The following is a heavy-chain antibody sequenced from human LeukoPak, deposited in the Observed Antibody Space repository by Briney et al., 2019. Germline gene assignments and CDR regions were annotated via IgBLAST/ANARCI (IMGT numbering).Heavy chain of an antibody. V-gene: IGHV3-15*01. CDR3: AKASAMIVVVSKHFDY. Sequence: PGGSLRLSCAASGFTFSDAWMSWVRQLPGKGLEWVGRIKSKTAGGTRDYAAPVKGRFIISRDDSNHTLYMQINSLRAEHTAVYYCAKASAMIVVVSKHFDYWGQGTLVTVSS. CDR2: IKSKTAGGTR. J-gene: IGHJ4*02. CDR1: GFTFSDAW. D-gene: IGHD3-22*01.